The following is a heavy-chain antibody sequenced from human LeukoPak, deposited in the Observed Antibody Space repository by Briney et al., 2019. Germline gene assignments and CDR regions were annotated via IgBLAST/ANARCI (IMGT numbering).Heavy chain of an antibody. D-gene: IGHD2-15*01. CDR1: GGSISSYY. Sequence: SETLSLTCTVSGGSISSYYWSWIRQPPGKGLEWIGYIHYGGSSNYNPSLKSRVTISVDTSKNQFSLKLSSVTAAATAVYYCARYFCSGGICRYFDLWGRGTLVTVSS. V-gene: IGHV4-59*01. CDR3: ARYFCSGGICRYFDL. J-gene: IGHJ2*01. CDR2: IHYGGSS.